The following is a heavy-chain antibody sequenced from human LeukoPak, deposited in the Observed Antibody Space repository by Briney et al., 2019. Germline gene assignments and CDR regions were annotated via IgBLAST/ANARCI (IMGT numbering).Heavy chain of an antibody. D-gene: IGHD3-22*01. J-gene: IGHJ5*02. CDR3: AREYYDSSSYGVGGWFDP. Sequence: SETLSLTCTVSGGSISSSSYYWSWIRQPAGKGLEWIGRVYTSGSTNYNPSLKSRVTMSVDTSKNQFSLKLSSVTAADTAVYYCAREYYDSSSYGVGGWFDPWGQGTLVTVSS. CDR1: GGSISSSSYY. CDR2: VYTSGST. V-gene: IGHV4-61*02.